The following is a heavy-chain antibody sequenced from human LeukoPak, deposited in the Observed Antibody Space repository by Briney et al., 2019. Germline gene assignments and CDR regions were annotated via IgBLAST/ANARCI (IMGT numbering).Heavy chain of an antibody. V-gene: IGHV4-34*01. J-gene: IGHJ4*02. CDR3: ARGCSGGSCLYYFDY. D-gene: IGHD2-15*01. CDR1: GGSFSGYY. Sequence: PSETLSLTCAVYGGSFSGYYWSWIRQPPGKGLEWIGEINHSGSTNYNPSLKSRVTISVDTSKNQFSLKLSSVTAADTAVYYCARGCSGGSCLYYFDYWGQGTLVTVSS. CDR2: INHSGST.